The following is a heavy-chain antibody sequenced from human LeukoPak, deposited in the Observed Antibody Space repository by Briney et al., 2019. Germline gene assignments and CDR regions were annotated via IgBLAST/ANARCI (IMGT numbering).Heavy chain of an antibody. V-gene: IGHV4-34*01. J-gene: IGHJ6*02. D-gene: IGHD2-2*01. CDR1: GGSFSGYY. Sequence: PSETLSLTCAAYGGSFSGYYWSWIRQPPGKGLEWIGEINHSGSTNYNPSLKSRVTISVDTSKNQFSLKLSSVTAADTAVYYCARGREYCSSTSCYAVPLRRRNGMDVWGQGTTVTVSS. CDR2: INHSGST. CDR3: ARGREYCSSTSCYAVPLRRRNGMDV.